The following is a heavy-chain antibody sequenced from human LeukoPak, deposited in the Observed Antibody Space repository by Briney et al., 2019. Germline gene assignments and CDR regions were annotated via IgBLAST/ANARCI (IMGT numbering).Heavy chain of an antibody. CDR2: IYYSGST. D-gene: IGHD6-13*01. J-gene: IGHJ6*02. CDR1: GGSISSGGYY. Sequence: SQTLSLTCTVSGGSISSGGYYWSWIRQHPGKGLEWIGYIYYSGSTYYNPSLKSRVTISVDTSKNQFSLKLSSVTAADTAVYYCARSIAAAGLYYYYYGMDVWGQGTTVTVSS. V-gene: IGHV4-31*03. CDR3: ARSIAAAGLYYYYYGMDV.